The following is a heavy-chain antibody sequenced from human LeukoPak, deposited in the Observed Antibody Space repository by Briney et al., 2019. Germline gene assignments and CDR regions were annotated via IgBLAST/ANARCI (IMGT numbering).Heavy chain of an antibody. CDR2: ICYSGST. J-gene: IGHJ5*02. CDR1: GGSISSGGYY. D-gene: IGHD3-22*01. V-gene: IGHV4-31*03. CDR3: ARGLTYYYDSSGFPPDWFDP. Sequence: SQTLSLTCTVSGGSISSGGYYWSWIRQHPGKGLEWIGYICYSGSTYYNPSLKSRVTISVDTSKNQFSLKLSSVTAADTAVYYCARGLTYYYDSSGFPPDWFDPWGQGTLVTVSS.